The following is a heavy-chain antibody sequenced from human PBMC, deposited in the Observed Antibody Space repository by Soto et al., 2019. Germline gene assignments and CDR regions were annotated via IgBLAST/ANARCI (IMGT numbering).Heavy chain of an antibody. CDR3: ARERLAADGTHVAFDI. CDR1: GFTVSTNY. D-gene: IGHD6-13*01. V-gene: IGHV3-53*01. J-gene: IGHJ3*02. Sequence: EVQLVESGGGLIQPGGSLRLSCAASGFTVSTNYMTWVRQAPGKGLEWVSLIYSGGNTYYADSVKGRFTISRDNAKNTLCLQMNSLRAEDTAVYYCARERLAADGTHVAFDIWGRGTMVTVSS. CDR2: IYSGGNT.